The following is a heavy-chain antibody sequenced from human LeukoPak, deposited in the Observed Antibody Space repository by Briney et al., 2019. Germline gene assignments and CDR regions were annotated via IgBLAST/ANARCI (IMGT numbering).Heavy chain of an antibody. V-gene: IGHV4-4*07. CDR3: ARGRYCSADICSGGDAFDI. D-gene: IGHD2-15*01. Sequence: SETLSLTCTVSGGSINNYYYSWIPQPAGKGLELIGRIYTRGSTNYNPSLKSRVTMSVATSKNQFSLKLSSVTAADTAVYYCARGRYCSADICSGGDAFDIWGQGTMVSVSS. J-gene: IGHJ3*02. CDR1: GGSINNYY. CDR2: IYTRGST.